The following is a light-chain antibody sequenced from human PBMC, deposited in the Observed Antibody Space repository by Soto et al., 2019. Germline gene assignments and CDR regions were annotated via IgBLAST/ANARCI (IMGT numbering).Light chain of an antibody. V-gene: IGKV3D-15*01. CDR1: RIVSSSH. CDR3: QQHNQWPIT. Sequence: EIVLTQSPGTLSLSPGERATLSCRASRIVSSSHLAWYQQKPGQAPRLLIYYISTRATGIPARFSGSGSGTEFTLTINSLQSEDSAVYYCQQHNQWPITFGQGTRLENK. CDR2: YIS. J-gene: IGKJ5*01.